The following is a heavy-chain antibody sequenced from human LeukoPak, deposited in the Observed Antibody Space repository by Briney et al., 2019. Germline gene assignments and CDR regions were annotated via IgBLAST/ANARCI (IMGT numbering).Heavy chain of an antibody. V-gene: IGHV3-48*01. CDR2: ITSSSSTM. CDR1: GFTFSSYG. J-gene: IGHJ1*01. Sequence: GGSLRLSCAASGFTFSSYGMHWVRQAPGKGLEWVSYITSSSSTMFYADSVKGRFTISRDNAENSMYLQMNSLRVEDTALYYCAKARESSTTDADFQHWGQGTLVTVSS. D-gene: IGHD1-1*01. CDR3: AKARESSTTDADFQH.